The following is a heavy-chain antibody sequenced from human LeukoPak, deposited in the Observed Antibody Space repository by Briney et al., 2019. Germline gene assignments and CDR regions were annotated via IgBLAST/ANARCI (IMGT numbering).Heavy chain of an antibody. V-gene: IGHV3-53*01. D-gene: IGHD3-10*01. CDR3: ARDQRRFGELLRFDY. J-gene: IGHJ4*02. Sequence: GGSLRLSCAASGFTVSSNYMSWVRQAPGKGLEWVSVIYSGGSTYYADSVKGRFTISRDNSKSTLYLQMNSLRAEDTAVYYCARDQRRFGELLRFDYWGQGTLVTVSS. CDR2: IYSGGST. CDR1: GFTVSSNY.